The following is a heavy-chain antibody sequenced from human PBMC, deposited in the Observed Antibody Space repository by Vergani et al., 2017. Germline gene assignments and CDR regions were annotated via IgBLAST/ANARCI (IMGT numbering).Heavy chain of an antibody. J-gene: IGHJ5*02. CDR2: IYYSGST. D-gene: IGHD2-15*01. Sequence: QVQLQESGPGLVKPSETLSLTCTVSGGSVSSGSYYWSWIRQPPGKGLEWIGYIYYSGSTNYNPSLKSRVTISVDTSKNQFSLKLSSVTAADTAVYYCAGDWWNCSGGSCYSGGFDPWGQGTLVTVSS. V-gene: IGHV4-61*01. CDR1: GGSVSSGSYY. CDR3: AGDWWNCSGGSCYSGGFDP.